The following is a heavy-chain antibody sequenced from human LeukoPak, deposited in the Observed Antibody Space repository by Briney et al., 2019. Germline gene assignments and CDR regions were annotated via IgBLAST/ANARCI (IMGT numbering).Heavy chain of an antibody. J-gene: IGHJ6*02. CDR2: IYYSGST. V-gene: IGHV4-31*03. Sequence: SETLSLTCNVSGGSISSGGYYWSWIRQHPGKGLEWIGYIYYSGSTYYNPSLKSRVTISVDTSKNQFSLKLSSVTAADTAVYYCARDPVDTAMIYYYYGMDVWGQGTTVTVSS. D-gene: IGHD5-18*01. CDR3: ARDPVDTAMIYYYYGMDV. CDR1: GGSISSGGYY.